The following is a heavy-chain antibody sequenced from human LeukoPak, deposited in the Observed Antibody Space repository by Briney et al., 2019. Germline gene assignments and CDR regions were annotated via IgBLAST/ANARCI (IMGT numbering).Heavy chain of an antibody. J-gene: IGHJ4*02. CDR2: IYYSGST. Sequence: SETLSLTCTVSGGSISSGGYYWSWIRQHPGKGLEWIGYIYYSGSTYYNPSLKSRVTISVDTSKNQFSLKLSSVTAADTAVYYCATEQYCSGGSCSMDTAMVWGQGTLVTVSS. CDR3: ATEQYCSGGSCSMDTAMV. CDR1: GGSISSGGYY. V-gene: IGHV4-31*03. D-gene: IGHD2-15*01.